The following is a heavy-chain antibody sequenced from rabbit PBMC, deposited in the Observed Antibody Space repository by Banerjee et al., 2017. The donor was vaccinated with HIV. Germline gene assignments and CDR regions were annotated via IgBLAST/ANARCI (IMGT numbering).Heavy chain of an antibody. J-gene: IGHJ4*01. CDR2: IDPVFGST. Sequence: QEQLVESGGGLVQPGESLKLSCKASGFDFSSYGVSWVRQAPGKGLEWIGYIDPVFGSTSSANWVNGRFTTSSHNAQNTLYLQLSSLTAADTATYFCVRDQAGYAGYGPYYFNLWGPGTLVTVS. D-gene: IGHD7-1*01. CDR3: VRDQAGYAGYGPYYFNL. V-gene: IGHV1S47*01. CDR1: GFDFSSYG.